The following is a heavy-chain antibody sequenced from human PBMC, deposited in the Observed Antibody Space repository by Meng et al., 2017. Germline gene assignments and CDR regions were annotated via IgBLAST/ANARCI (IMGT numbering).Heavy chain of an antibody. D-gene: IGHD1-26*01. J-gene: IGHJ4*02. CDR2: IVVGSGNT. V-gene: IGHV1-58*01. CDR3: AAFGIVGATPPDY. Sequence: SVKVSCKASGFTFTSSAVQWVRQARGQRLEWIGWIVVGSGNTNYAQKFQERVTITRDMSTSTAYMELSSLRSEDAAVYYCAAFGIVGATPPDYWGQGTLVT. CDR1: GFTFTSSA.